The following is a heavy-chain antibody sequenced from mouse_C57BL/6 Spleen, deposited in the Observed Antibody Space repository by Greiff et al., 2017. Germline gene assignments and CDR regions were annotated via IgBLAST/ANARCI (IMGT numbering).Heavy chain of an antibody. CDR3: ARDGSNDWYFDV. Sequence: EVMLVASEGGLVQPGSSMKLSCTASGFTFSDYYMAWVRQVPEKGLEWVANINYDGSSTYYLDSLKSRFIISRDNAKNILYLQMSSLKSEDTATYYCARDGSNDWYFDVWGTGTTVTVSS. CDR2: INYDGSST. J-gene: IGHJ1*03. D-gene: IGHD1-1*01. V-gene: IGHV5-16*01. CDR1: GFTFSDYY.